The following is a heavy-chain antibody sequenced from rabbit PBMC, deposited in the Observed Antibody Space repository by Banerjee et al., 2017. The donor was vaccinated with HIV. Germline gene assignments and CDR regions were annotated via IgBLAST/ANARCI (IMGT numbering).Heavy chain of an antibody. CDR3: ARDLTDAIGWNFNL. D-gene: IGHD1-1*01. CDR2: IYTDGSGDT. CDR1: GFSFSSRYY. J-gene: IGHJ4*01. Sequence: SLEESGGDLVKPGASLTLTCTASGFSFSSRYYMCWVRQAPGKGLEWIACIYTDGSGDTYAASWAKGRFTISKTSSTTVTLQMTSLTAADTATYFCARDLTDAIGWNFNLWGPGTLVTVS. V-gene: IGHV1S40*01.